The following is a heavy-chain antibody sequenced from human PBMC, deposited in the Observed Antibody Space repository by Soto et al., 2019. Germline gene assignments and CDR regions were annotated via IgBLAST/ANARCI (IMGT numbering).Heavy chain of an antibody. D-gene: IGHD4-17*01. CDR3: TSLYYGH. J-gene: IGHJ4*02. CDR1: EFTFANAW. CDR2: IKSKADGGTT. V-gene: IGHV3-15*01. Sequence: PGWSLRLACASSEFTFANAWISWVRQAPGKGLEWVGRIKSKADGGTTDYAAPVKGRFTISRDESQNTLYLQMNSLKTEDTAVYYCTSLYYGHWGQGTLVTVSS.